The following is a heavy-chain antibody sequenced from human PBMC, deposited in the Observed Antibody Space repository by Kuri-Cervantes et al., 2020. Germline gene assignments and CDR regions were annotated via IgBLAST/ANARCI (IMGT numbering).Heavy chain of an antibody. CDR3: ARANGIATNKNWFDP. J-gene: IGHJ5*02. D-gene: IGHD6-13*01. CDR1: GFTFSSYA. V-gene: IGHV3-23*01. Sequence: LSLICAASGFTFSSYAMSWVRQAPGKGLEWVAAISGSGGSTYYTDSVKGRFTISRDNSKNTLYLQMHSLRAEDTAVYYCARANGIATNKNWFDPWGQGTLVTVSS. CDR2: ISGSGGST.